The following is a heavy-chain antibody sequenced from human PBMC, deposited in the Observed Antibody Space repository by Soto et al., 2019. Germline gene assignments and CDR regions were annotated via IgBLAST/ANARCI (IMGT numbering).Heavy chain of an antibody. D-gene: IGHD4-4*01. CDR2: IYYSGTT. Sequence: LSVTCTVSGGFISGRTYYWGWIRQPPGKGLDWIASIYYSGTTYYNPSLKSRVSISVDTSKNQISLNLSSVTAADTAVYYCVRQPAITVTYFYGMDLWGQGTTVTV. CDR1: GGFISGRTYY. V-gene: IGHV4-39*01. J-gene: IGHJ6*02. CDR3: VRQPAITVTYFYGMDL.